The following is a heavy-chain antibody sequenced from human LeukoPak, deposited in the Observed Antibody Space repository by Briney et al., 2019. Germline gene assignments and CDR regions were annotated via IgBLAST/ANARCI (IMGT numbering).Heavy chain of an antibody. D-gene: IGHD3-10*01. V-gene: IGHV4-4*02. J-gene: IGHJ4*02. CDR1: AGSISRGNW. CDR2: VHQGGGT. CDR3: ARGEEYCSGTVHFDY. Sequence: PSHTLSLTCALSAGSISRGNWWSWVRQPPGKGLEWIGEVHQGGGTNYNPSHKSRVTISADRSNNRFSLGLNSVTAADTAVFYCARGEEYCSGTVHFDYWGRGILVTVSS.